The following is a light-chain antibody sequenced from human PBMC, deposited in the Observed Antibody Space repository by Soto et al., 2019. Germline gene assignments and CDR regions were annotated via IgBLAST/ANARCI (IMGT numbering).Light chain of an antibody. CDR3: QQYNNWPLT. CDR2: GAS. V-gene: IGKV3-15*01. Sequence: EIILTQSPATLPVSPGERASLSCRASQSVITNIAWYQQKPGQAPRLLIYGASTRATGIPARFSGSGSGTEFTLTINSLQSEDFAVYFCQQYNNWPLTFGQGTKV. CDR1: QSVITN. J-gene: IGKJ1*01.